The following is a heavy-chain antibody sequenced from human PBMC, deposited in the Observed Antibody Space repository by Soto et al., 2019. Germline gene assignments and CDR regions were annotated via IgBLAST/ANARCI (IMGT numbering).Heavy chain of an antibody. CDR3: ASLVVPAATLDY. CDR2: IKQDGSEK. D-gene: IGHD2-2*01. J-gene: IGHJ4*02. CDR1: GFTFSSYW. Sequence: EVQLVESGGGLVQPGGSLRLSCAASGFTFSSYWMSWVRQAPGKGLEWVANIKQDGSEKYYVDSVKGRFTISRVNAKNSLYLQMNSLRAEDTAVYYCASLVVPAATLDYWGQGTLVTVSS. V-gene: IGHV3-7*01.